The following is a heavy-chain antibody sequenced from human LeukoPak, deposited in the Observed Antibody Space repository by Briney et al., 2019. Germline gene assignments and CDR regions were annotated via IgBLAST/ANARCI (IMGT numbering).Heavy chain of an antibody. D-gene: IGHD3-10*01. J-gene: IGHJ6*02. Sequence: SETLSLTCTVSGGSISSGDYYWSWIRQPPGKGLEWIGYIYYSGSTYYNPSLKSRVTISVDTSKNQFSLKLSSVTAADTAVYYCARVGYFYYYYGRDVWGQGTTVPVSS. CDR2: IYYSGST. V-gene: IGHV4-30-4*01. CDR3: ARVGYFYYYYGRDV. CDR1: GGSISSGDYY.